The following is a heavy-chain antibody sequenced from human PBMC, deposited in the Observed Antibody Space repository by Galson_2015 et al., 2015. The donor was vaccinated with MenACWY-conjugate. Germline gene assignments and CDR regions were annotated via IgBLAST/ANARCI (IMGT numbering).Heavy chain of an antibody. CDR2: TSSGGSQT. V-gene: IGHV3-11*06. CDR1: RLTFGHYY. D-gene: IGHD1-26*01. Sequence: SLRLSCADSRLTFGHYYMSWIRQAPGKGLEWISFTSSGGSQTNYADSVKGRFTISRDKVKNSLYLQMNSLKIDDTAIYYCARHSTDLSLDSWGQGTLVTVAS. CDR3: ARHSTDLSLDS. J-gene: IGHJ4*02.